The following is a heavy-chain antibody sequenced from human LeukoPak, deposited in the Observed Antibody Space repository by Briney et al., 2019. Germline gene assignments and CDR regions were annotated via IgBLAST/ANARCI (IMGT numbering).Heavy chain of an antibody. V-gene: IGHV3-48*02. CDR2: ISSSSSTI. Sequence: PGGSLRLSCAASGFTFSSYSMNWVRQAPGKGLEWVSYISSSSSTIYYADSVKGRFAISRDNAKNSLYLQMNSLRDEDTAVYYCARAVRRMVRGVIIISPPDYWGQGTLVTVSS. CDR3: ARAVRRMVRGVIIISPPDY. J-gene: IGHJ4*02. CDR1: GFTFSSYS. D-gene: IGHD3-10*01.